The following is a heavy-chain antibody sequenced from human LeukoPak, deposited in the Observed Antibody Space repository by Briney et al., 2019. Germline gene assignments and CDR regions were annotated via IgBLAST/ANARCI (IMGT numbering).Heavy chain of an antibody. CDR3: ARDLGRVSFGVVIESIDY. CDR1: GYTFIKYG. Sequence: GASVKVSCKASGYTFIKYGIIWVRQAPGQGLEWVGYISPYNDNTRYAQKVQGRVTMTTDTSTSTVYMELSSLRSEDTAVYYCARDLGRVSFGVVIESIDYWGQGTLVTVSS. D-gene: IGHD3-3*01. CDR2: ISPYNDNT. J-gene: IGHJ4*02. V-gene: IGHV1-18*01.